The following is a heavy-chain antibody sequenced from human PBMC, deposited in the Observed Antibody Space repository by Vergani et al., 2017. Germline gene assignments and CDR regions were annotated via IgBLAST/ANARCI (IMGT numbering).Heavy chain of an antibody. CDR3: ARAIGRRLAAAPPGDY. Sequence: QVQLVESGGGVVQPGRSLRLSCAASGFTFSSYAMHWVRQAPGKGLEWVAVISYDGSNKYYADSVKGRFTISRDNSKNTLYLQMNSLRAEDTAVYYCARAIGRRLAAAPPGDYWGQGTLVTVSS. V-gene: IGHV3-30-3*01. J-gene: IGHJ4*02. CDR2: ISYDGSNK. D-gene: IGHD6-13*01. CDR1: GFTFSSYA.